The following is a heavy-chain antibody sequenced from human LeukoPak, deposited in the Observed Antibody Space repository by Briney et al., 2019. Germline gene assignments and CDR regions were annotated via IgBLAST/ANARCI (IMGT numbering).Heavy chain of an antibody. CDR1: GFTFSSRDW. CDR3: SKDAEFNYDSFGYYRGSSFDY. V-gene: IGHV3-7*03. J-gene: IGHJ4*02. D-gene: IGHD3-22*01. Sequence: PGGSLRLSCGVSGFTFSSRDWMAWVRQAPGKGLEGVANTKQDGSKKNYVDSVKCRFTVSRDNSKKTLYLQMNSLRAEDTAVQYCSKDAEFNYDSFGYYRGSSFDYWGQGTLVTVSS. CDR2: TKQDGSKK.